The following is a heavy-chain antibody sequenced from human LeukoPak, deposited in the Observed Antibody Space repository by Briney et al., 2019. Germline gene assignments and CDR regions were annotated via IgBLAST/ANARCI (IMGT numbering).Heavy chain of an antibody. CDR1: GFAFSNYA. CDR2: ITGGGGST. D-gene: IGHD4-17*01. J-gene: IGHJ6*03. Sequence: PGGSLRLSCAASGFAFSNYAMSWVRQTPGKGLEWLSTITGGGGSTEYADSVKGRFTISRDNSKNTLFLQMNSRRAEDTAVYYCAKRYGDSYHYYMDVWGKGTTVTVSS. V-gene: IGHV3-23*01. CDR3: AKRYGDSYHYYMDV.